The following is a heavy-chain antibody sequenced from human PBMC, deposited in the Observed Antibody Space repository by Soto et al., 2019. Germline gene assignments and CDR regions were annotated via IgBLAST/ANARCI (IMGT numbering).Heavy chain of an antibody. J-gene: IGHJ4*02. CDR1: GFTFRSYW. CDR3: ASQRGAGYRIFDY. D-gene: IGHD5-12*01. Sequence: GGSLRLSCVAPGFTFRSYWMTWIRQAPGKGLEWVGNIKEDGSEEKYVDSVKGRFTTSRDNAKNSLYLQMNSLRVEDTAIYYCASQRGAGYRIFDYWGRGTLVTVSS. V-gene: IGHV3-7*01. CDR2: IKEDGSEE.